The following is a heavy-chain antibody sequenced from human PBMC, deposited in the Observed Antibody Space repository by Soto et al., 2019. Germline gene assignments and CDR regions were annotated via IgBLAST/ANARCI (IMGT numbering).Heavy chain of an antibody. Sequence: SETLSLTCTVSGGPISSSSYYWGWIRQAPGKGLEWLATIYYTGYTYHNPSLKSHVTISVDTAKNQFSLKLTAVTAADTALYYCARSAIATHWFFDLWGRGTRVTVSS. V-gene: IGHV4-39*01. D-gene: IGHD5-18*01. J-gene: IGHJ2*01. CDR3: ARSAIATHWFFDL. CDR1: GGPISSSSYY. CDR2: IYYTGYT.